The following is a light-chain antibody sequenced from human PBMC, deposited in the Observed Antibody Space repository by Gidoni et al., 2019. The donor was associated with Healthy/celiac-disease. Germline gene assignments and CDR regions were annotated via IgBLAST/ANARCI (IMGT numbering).Light chain of an antibody. CDR3: QQDYNVPT. J-gene: IGKJ3*01. V-gene: IGKV3D-7*01. CDR1: QSVSSSY. Sequence: EIVMTQSPATLSLSPGERATLSCRASQSVSSSYLSWYQQKPGQAPRLLIYGASTRATGIPARFSGSGSGTDFTLTISSLQPEDFAVYYCQQDYNVPTFGPGTKVDIK. CDR2: GAS.